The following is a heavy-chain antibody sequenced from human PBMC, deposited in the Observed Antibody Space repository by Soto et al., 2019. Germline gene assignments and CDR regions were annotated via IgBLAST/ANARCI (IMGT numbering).Heavy chain of an antibody. D-gene: IGHD3-22*01. CDR3: ARVRSSGYYGLLDY. V-gene: IGHV4-61*01. CDR1: GGSVSNSSFY. J-gene: IGHJ4*02. CDR2: IYYSGST. Sequence: SETLSLTCAVSGGSVSNSSFYWSWIRQPPGERLEWIGNIYYSGSTNYNPSLKSRVTISVHTSKNQFSLKLTSVTAADTAVYYCARVRSSGYYGLLDYWGQGALVTVSS.